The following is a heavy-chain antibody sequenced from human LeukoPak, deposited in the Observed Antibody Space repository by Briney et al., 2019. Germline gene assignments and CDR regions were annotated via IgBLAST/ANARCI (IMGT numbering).Heavy chain of an antibody. CDR1: GFIFSNYA. CDR2: LTGSGGNT. V-gene: IGHV3-23*01. D-gene: IGHD3-9*01. Sequence: GASLRLSCAASGFIFSNYAMGWVGQAPGQGLGWGSALTGSGGNTYYADSVKGRFTISRDNSKNTVFLQMNSLRAEDTAVYYCAKWGDYDVLTGYYVSDYWGQGTLVTVSS. J-gene: IGHJ4*02. CDR3: AKWGDYDVLTGYYVSDY.